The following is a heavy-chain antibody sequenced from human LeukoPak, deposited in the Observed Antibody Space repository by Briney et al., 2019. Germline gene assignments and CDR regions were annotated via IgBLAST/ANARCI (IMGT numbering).Heavy chain of an antibody. CDR1: GGSFSGYY. J-gene: IGHJ4*02. CDR2: INHSGST. V-gene: IGHV4-34*01. CDR3: ARVSGYDSSGYTGY. Sequence: SETLSLACAVYGGSFSGYYWSWIRQPPGXXXXWIGEINHSGSTNYNPSLKSRVTISVDTSKNQFSLKLSSVTAADTAVYYCARVSGYDSSGYTGYWGQGTLVTVSS. D-gene: IGHD3-22*01.